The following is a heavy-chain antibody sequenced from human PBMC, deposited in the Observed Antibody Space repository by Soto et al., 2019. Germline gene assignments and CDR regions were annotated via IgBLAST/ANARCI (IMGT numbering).Heavy chain of an antibody. D-gene: IGHD2-2*01. Sequence: EVQLLESGGGVVQPGGSLRLTCAASGFSLGSSGMSWVRQAPGKGLEWVSSISGSGGSAYYADSVKGRFTISRDNSKNTLYLQMRSLRAEDSAVSYCACSLSPAGFYYYGMTVLGQGTTVTVSS. CDR3: ACSLSPAGFYYYGMTV. J-gene: IGHJ6*02. CDR2: ISGSGGSA. V-gene: IGHV3-23*01. CDR1: GFSLGSSG.